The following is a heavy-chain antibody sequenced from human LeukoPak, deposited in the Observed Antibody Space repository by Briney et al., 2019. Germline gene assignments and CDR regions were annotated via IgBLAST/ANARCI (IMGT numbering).Heavy chain of an antibody. V-gene: IGHV1-2*02. D-gene: IGHD3-22*01. CDR1: GYTFTGYY. Sequence: ASVKVSCKASGYTFTGYYMHWVRQAPGQGLEWMGWINPNSGGTNYAQKFQGRVTMTRDTSISTAYMELSRLRSDDTAVYYCARVLDGSGYYEDAFDIWGQGTMVTVSS. J-gene: IGHJ3*02. CDR3: ARVLDGSGYYEDAFDI. CDR2: INPNSGGT.